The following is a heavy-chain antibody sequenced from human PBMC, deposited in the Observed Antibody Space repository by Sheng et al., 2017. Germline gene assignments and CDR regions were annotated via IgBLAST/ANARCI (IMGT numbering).Heavy chain of an antibody. Sequence: EVQLVESGGGLVQPGGSLRLSCAVSGFIFSSYEMDWVRQAPGKGLEWVSYISKSGRAIYYADSVKGRVTVSRDNAKNSLYLQMNSLRAEDTAVYYCATNRGSGAFDYWGQGTTGHR. J-gene: IGHJ4*02. D-gene: IGHD1-26*01. CDR3: ATNRGSGAFDY. CDR2: ISKSGRAI. CDR1: GFIFSSYE. V-gene: IGHV3-48*03.